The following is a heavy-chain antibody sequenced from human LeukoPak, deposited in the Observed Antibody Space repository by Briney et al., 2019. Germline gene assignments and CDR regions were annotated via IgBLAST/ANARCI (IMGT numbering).Heavy chain of an antibody. D-gene: IGHD6-6*01. V-gene: IGHV3-7*05. CDR3: ARIGYSSSSLDY. CDR1: GFTFTNYW. J-gene: IGHJ4*02. Sequence: GGSLRLSCAASGFTFTNYWMSWVRQALGEGLEWVANIKQDGGQKYYMDSVKGRFTISRDNAKNSVYLQMNSLRLEDTAVYFCARIGYSSSSLDYWGQGTLVTVSS. CDR2: IKQDGGQK.